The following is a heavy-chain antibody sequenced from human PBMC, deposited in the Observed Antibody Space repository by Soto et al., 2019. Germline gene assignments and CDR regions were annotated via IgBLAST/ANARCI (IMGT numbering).Heavy chain of an antibody. CDR1: GFTFSSYG. CDR3: AKVLNGDYFGGYFDY. CDR2: ISYDGSNK. D-gene: IGHD4-17*01. J-gene: IGHJ4*02. Sequence: LRLSCAASGFTFSSYGMHWVRQAPGKGLEWVAVISYDGSNKYYADSVKGRFTISRDNSKNTLYLQMNSLRAEDTAVYYCAKVLNGDYFGGYFDYWGQGTLVTVSS. V-gene: IGHV3-30*18.